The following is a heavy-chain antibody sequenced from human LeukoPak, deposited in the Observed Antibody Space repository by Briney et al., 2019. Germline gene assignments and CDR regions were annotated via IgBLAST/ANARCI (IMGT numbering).Heavy chain of an antibody. Sequence: ASVKVSCKASGYTFTSYGISWVRQAPGQGLEWMGWISAYNGNTNYAQKLQGRVTMTTDTSTSTAYMELRSLRSDDTAAYYCARDEGGIAASGPYYFDYWGQGTLVTVSS. D-gene: IGHD6-13*01. J-gene: IGHJ4*02. V-gene: IGHV1-18*01. CDR3: ARDEGGIAASGPYYFDY. CDR2: ISAYNGNT. CDR1: GYTFTSYG.